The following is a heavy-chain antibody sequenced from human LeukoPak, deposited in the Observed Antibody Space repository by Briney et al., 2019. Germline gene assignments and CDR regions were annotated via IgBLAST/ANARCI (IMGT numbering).Heavy chain of an antibody. V-gene: IGHV3-9*01. CDR3: AKEDL. CDR2: ISWNSGSI. J-gene: IGHJ5*02. CDR1: GFTFDDYA. Sequence: GGLVQPGRSLRLSCAASGFTFDDYAMHWVRQAPGKGLEWVSGISWNSGSIGYADSVKGRFTISRDNAKNSLYLQMNSLRAEDTALYYCAKEDLWGQGTLVTVSS.